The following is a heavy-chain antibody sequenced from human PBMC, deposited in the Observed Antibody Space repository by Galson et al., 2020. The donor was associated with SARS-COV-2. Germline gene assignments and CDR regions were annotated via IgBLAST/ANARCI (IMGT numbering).Heavy chain of an antibody. Sequence: NSGGSLRLSCAASGFTFSSYSMNWVRQAPGKGLEWVSSISSSSSYINYADSAKGRFTITRDNAKNSLYLQMNSLRAEDTAVYYCARDGYDLSLYSGYDYEEYYYYGMDVWGQGTTVTVSS. CDR3: ARDGYDLSLYSGYDYEEYYYYGMDV. J-gene: IGHJ6*02. CDR1: GFTFSSYS. D-gene: IGHD5-12*01. CDR2: ISSSSSYI. V-gene: IGHV3-21*01.